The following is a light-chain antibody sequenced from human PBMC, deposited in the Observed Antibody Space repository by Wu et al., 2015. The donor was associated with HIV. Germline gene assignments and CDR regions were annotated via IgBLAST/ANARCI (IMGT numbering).Light chain of an antibody. Sequence: IQLTQSPSSLSASIGDRVTITCRASQDIATYLAWYQQIPGKAPRVLIYDASTLQTGVSSRFSSSGSGAEFTLSISGLQREDFAVYYCQQLNSFPLTFGHGTRLEIK. CDR3: QQLNSFPLT. V-gene: IGKV1-9*01. CDR1: QDIATY. CDR2: DAS. J-gene: IGKJ5*01.